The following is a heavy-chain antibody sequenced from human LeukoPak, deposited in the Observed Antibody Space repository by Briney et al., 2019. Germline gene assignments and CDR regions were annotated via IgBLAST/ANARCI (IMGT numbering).Heavy chain of an antibody. CDR2: IHPNTGGT. CDR1: GYTFTGHY. Sequence: GASVKVSCKASGYTFTGHYIHWVRQAPGQGLEWMGWIHPNTGGTKYAQKLQGRVTMTTDTSTSTAYMELRSLRSDDTAVYYCARVPLGYFDYWGQGTLVTVSS. CDR3: ARVPLGYFDY. V-gene: IGHV1-2*02. J-gene: IGHJ4*02.